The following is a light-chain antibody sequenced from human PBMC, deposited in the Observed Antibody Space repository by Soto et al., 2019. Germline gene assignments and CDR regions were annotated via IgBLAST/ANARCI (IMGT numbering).Light chain of an antibody. Sequence: DLQMTQSPSTLSASVGDRVTITCRVSQSISSWLAWYQQKPGKAPKLLIFDASSLESGTPSRFSGRRSGTQFTLTINGLQPDDFATYYCQQYDNYKPLTFGGGTKVDIK. V-gene: IGKV1-5*01. CDR1: QSISSW. J-gene: IGKJ4*01. CDR3: QQYDNYKPLT. CDR2: DAS.